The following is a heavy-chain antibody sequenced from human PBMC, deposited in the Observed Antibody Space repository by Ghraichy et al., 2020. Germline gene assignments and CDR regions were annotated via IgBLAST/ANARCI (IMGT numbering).Heavy chain of an antibody. CDR2: IYPPDSET. D-gene: IGHD6-6*01. Sequence: GGSLRLSCKGSGYSFTNYWIGWVRQMPGKGLEWMGIIYPPDSETRYSPSFQGQVTISADKSLSTASLQWSSLKASDTAMYFCARPPFICSSSISIECAFDIWGQGTLVTVSS. CDR1: GYSFTNYW. CDR3: ARPPFICSSSISIECAFDI. J-gene: IGHJ3*02. V-gene: IGHV5-51*01.